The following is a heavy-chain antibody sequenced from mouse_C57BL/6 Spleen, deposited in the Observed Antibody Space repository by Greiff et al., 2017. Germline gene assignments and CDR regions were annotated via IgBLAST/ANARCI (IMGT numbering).Heavy chain of an antibody. Sequence: EVNLVESGGGLVKPGGSLKLSCAASGFTFSDYGMHWVRQAPEKGLEWVAYISSGSSTIYYADTVKGRFTISRDNAKNTLFLQMTSLRSEDTAMYYCARPYLYGSSPWFAYWGQGTLVTVSA. CDR3: ARPYLYGSSPWFAY. V-gene: IGHV5-17*01. CDR2: ISSGSSTI. D-gene: IGHD1-1*01. J-gene: IGHJ3*01. CDR1: GFTFSDYG.